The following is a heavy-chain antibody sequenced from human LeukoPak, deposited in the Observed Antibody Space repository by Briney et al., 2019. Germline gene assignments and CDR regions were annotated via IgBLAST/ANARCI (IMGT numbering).Heavy chain of an antibody. V-gene: IGHV4-4*02. CDR1: GGSISSSNW. J-gene: IGHJ4*02. CDR3: ASIVVVPAAIGPVHDY. CDR2: IYHSGST. Sequence: SETLSLTCTVSGGSISSSNWWSWVRQPPGKGLEWIGEIYHSGSTNYNPSLKSRVTISVDKSKNQFSLKLSSVTAADTAVYYCASIVVVPAAIGPVHDYWGQGTLVTVSS. D-gene: IGHD2-2*01.